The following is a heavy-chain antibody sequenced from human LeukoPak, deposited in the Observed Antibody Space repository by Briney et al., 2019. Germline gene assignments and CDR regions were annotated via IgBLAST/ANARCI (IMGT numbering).Heavy chain of an antibody. V-gene: IGHV4-34*01. CDR2: INHSGST. J-gene: IGHJ4*02. CDR3: ARGFADYYDINTGEYYFDY. CDR1: GGSFSGYY. Sequence: NPSETLSLTCAVYGGSFSGYYWSWIRQPPGKRLEWLGEINHSGSTNYNPSLKSRVTISVDTSKNQFSLKLSSVTAADTAVYYCARGFADYYDINTGEYYFDYWGQGTLVTVSS. D-gene: IGHD3-22*01.